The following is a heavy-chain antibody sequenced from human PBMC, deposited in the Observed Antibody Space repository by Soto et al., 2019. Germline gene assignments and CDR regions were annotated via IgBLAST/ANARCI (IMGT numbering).Heavy chain of an antibody. CDR2: INCRSGGT. J-gene: IGHJ4*02. CDR3: MRGASARDSSGYPYYFDP. D-gene: IGHD3-22*01. CDR1: GYVFTGYY. Sequence: ASVKVSCKTSGYVFTGYYLHWVRQAPGQGLEWLGWINCRSGGTTYTQKFQGRVTLTMDTSTSTAYMELSSLISDDTALYYCMRGASARDSSGYPYYFDPWGQGTLVTVSS. V-gene: IGHV1-2*02.